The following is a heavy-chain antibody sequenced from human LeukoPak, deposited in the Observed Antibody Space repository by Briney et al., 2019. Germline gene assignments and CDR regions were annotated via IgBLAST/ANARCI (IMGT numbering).Heavy chain of an antibody. CDR2: INHSGST. V-gene: IGHV4-34*01. D-gene: IGHD5-18*01. J-gene: IGHJ6*02. CDR3: ARGPGYSHGLPYYGMDV. Sequence: SETLSLTCTVSGGSISSYYWSWIRQPPGKGLEWIGEINHSGSTNYNPSLKSRVTISVDTSKNQFSLKLSSVTAADTAVYYCARGPGYSHGLPYYGMDVWGQGTTVTVSS. CDR1: GGSISSYY.